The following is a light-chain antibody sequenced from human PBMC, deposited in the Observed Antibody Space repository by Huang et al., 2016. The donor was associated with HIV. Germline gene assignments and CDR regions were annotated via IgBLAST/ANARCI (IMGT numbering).Light chain of an antibody. CDR1: QGVTSW. V-gene: IGKV1-12*01. CDR2: GAS. Sequence: DIQMTQTPSFVSASVGDRVTITCRASQGVTSWLAWYQQRPGEAPNLLIYGASSLQSGVPSRFSGTGSATDFTLTINNLQPEDFATYYCQQTKTSPYTFGQGTRLEI. J-gene: IGKJ2*01. CDR3: QQTKTSPYT.